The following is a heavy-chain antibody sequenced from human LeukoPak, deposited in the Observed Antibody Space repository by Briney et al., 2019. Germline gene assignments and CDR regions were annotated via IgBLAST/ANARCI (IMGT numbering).Heavy chain of an antibody. CDR1: GYSISSGYY. V-gene: IGHV4-38-2*02. CDR3: ATSYSSFRNWFDP. J-gene: IGHJ5*02. CDR2: IYHSGRT. D-gene: IGHD6-6*01. Sequence: SETLSLTCTVSGYSISSGYYWGWIRPPPGKGLERIGSIYHSGRTYYNPSLKSRVTISVDTSKNQFSLKLSSVTAADTAVYYCATSYSSFRNWFDPWGQGTLVTVSS.